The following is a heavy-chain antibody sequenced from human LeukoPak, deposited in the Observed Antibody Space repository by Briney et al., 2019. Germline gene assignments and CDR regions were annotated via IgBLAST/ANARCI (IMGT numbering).Heavy chain of an antibody. CDR3: ARLEWIRGGLDY. J-gene: IGHJ4*02. CDR1: GGSISSYY. D-gene: IGHD3-16*01. Sequence: PSETLSLTCTVSGGSISSYYWSWIRQPPGKGLEWIGYIYYSGSTNYNPSLKSRVTISVDTSKNQFSLKLSSVTAADTAVYYCARLEWIRGGLDYWGQGTLVTVAS. CDR2: IYYSGST. V-gene: IGHV4-59*01.